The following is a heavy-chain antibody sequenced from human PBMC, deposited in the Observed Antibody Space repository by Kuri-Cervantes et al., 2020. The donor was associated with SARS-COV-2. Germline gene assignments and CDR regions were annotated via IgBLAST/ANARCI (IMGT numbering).Heavy chain of an antibody. D-gene: IGHD3-3*01. Sequence: SETLSLTCTVSGGSISSSSYYWGWIRQPPGKGLEWIGSIYYSGSTYYNPSLKSRATISVDTSKNQFSLKLSSVTAADTAVYYCAREAYYDFWRAYAFDIWGQGTMVTVSS. CDR1: GGSISSSSYY. V-gene: IGHV4-39*07. CDR2: IYYSGST. J-gene: IGHJ3*02. CDR3: AREAYYDFWRAYAFDI.